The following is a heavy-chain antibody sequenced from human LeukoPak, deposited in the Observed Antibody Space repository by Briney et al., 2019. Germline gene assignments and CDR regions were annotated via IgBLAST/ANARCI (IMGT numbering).Heavy chain of an antibody. CDR2: VFYSGGT. V-gene: IGHV4-59*08. J-gene: IGHJ3*01. D-gene: IGHD2-21*02. Sequence: SETLSLTCTISGGSTTGYFWSWIRQPPGKGLEWIGYVFYSGGTLYNPSLESRVTISVDTSKTHFSLELTSVTAADTAVYYCARHMSVTYDAFDLWSRGTMVTVSS. CDR3: ARHMSVTYDAFDL. CDR1: GGSTTGYF.